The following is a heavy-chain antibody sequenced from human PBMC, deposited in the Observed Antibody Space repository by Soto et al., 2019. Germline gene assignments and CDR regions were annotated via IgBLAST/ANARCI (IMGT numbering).Heavy chain of an antibody. CDR3: ATPGLGTGRYFFHD. Sequence: EVQLLDSGGGLVQPGGSLRLSCVASGFTSSSCAMRWVRQAPGKGLEWVSGISASGGSTYYADSVKGRLTISRDNSKNTPYPQMTSLSAEDTAVYYCATPGLGTGRYFFHDWGQGTLVTVSS. CDR2: ISASGGST. V-gene: IGHV3-23*01. J-gene: IGHJ4*02. D-gene: IGHD2-8*02. CDR1: GFTSSSCA.